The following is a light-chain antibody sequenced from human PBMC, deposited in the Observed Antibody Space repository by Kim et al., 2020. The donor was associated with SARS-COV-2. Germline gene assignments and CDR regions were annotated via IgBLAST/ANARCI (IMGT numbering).Light chain of an antibody. CDR1: QTIATY. CDR2: GAS. V-gene: IGKV1-39*01. J-gene: IGKJ4*01. Sequence: ASVGDSVTITCRASQTIATYLNWYQQKPGNAPKLLIYGASTLQSGVPSRFSGSGSGTDFTLTISSVQPEDFATYYCQHSYTFPLTFGGGTKVDIK. CDR3: QHSYTFPLT.